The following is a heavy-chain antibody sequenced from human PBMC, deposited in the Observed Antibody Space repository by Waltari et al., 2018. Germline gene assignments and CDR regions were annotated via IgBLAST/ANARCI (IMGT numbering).Heavy chain of an antibody. V-gene: IGHV3-7*01. Sequence: EVQLVESGGGLVQPGGSLRLACAASGLNFNTYRMIWDRRAPGKGLEWVANIRQDGNHDHYVDSVKGRFTISRDNAKNSLYLQMNSLRAEDTAVYYCARVLLGPVSAFDICGQGTMVTVSS. CDR2: IRQDGNHD. J-gene: IGHJ3*02. D-gene: IGHD2-21*01. CDR1: GLNFNTYR. CDR3: ARVLLGPVSAFDI.